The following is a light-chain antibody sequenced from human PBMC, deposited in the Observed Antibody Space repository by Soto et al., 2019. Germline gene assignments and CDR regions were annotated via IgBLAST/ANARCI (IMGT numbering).Light chain of an antibody. Sequence: EIVLTQSPATLSLSPGEGATLSCRSSQSISYYLAWYQQKPGQAPRLLIYDASKRATGIPARFSGSGSGTDFTLTISSLEPEDFATYYCQQYKTYWTFGPGTKVDIK. J-gene: IGKJ1*01. CDR1: QSISYY. CDR2: DAS. V-gene: IGKV3-11*01. CDR3: QQYKTYWT.